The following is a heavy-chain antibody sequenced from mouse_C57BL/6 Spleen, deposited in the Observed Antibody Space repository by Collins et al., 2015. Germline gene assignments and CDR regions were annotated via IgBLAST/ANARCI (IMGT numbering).Heavy chain of an antibody. Sequence: QVQLQQPGAELVRPGASVKLSCKASGYTFTSYWINWVKQRPGQGLEWIGNIYPSDSYTNYNQKFKDKATLTVDKSSSTAYMQLSSPTSEDSAVYYCNLYYGNYWGQGTLVTVSA. D-gene: IGHD2-1*01. CDR1: GYTFTSYW. CDR3: NLYYGNY. J-gene: IGHJ3*01. V-gene: IGHV1-69*02. CDR2: IYPSDSYT.